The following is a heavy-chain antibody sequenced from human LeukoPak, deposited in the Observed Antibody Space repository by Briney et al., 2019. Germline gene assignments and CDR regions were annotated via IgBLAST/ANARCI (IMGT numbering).Heavy chain of an antibody. V-gene: IGHV3-7*03. Sequence: PGRSLTLSCIDYGSTLSTTWTNSVRQAPGKRLEWVASMKVVGSEIYYVDSVKGQFTVSIDNAERSVYLQMNRLRAEVKGVYLCARARGYWTFDHWGRGAQVTVSS. CDR3: ARARGYWTFDH. CDR1: GSTLSTTW. J-gene: IGHJ4*01. D-gene: IGHD1-1*01. CDR2: MKVVGSEI.